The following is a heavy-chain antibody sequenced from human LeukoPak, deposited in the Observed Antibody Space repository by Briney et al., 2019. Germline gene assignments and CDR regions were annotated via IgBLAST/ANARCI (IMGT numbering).Heavy chain of an antibody. CDR2: INHSGST. D-gene: IGHD3-10*01. CDR1: GGSFSGYY. Sequence: SETLSLTCAVYGGSFSGYYWSWIRQPPGKGREWMGEINHSGSTNYNPSLKSRVTISVDTSKNQFSLKLSSVTAADTAVYYCARGRSRPRGYGMDVWGQGTTVTVSS. V-gene: IGHV4-34*01. CDR3: ARGRSRPRGYGMDV. J-gene: IGHJ6*02.